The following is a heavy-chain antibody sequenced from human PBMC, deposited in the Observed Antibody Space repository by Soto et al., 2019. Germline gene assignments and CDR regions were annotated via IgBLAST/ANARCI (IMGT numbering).Heavy chain of an antibody. V-gene: IGHV3-23*01. CDR2: ISGSGGST. J-gene: IGHJ4*02. CDR1: GFTFSSYA. D-gene: IGHD3-22*01. Sequence: GGSLRLSCAASGFTFSSYAMSWVRQAPGKGLEWVSAISGSGGSTYYADSVKGRFTISRDNSKNTLYLQMNSLRAEDTAVYYCARDTHDSSGYYSWDYWGQGTMVTVYS. CDR3: ARDTHDSSGYYSWDY.